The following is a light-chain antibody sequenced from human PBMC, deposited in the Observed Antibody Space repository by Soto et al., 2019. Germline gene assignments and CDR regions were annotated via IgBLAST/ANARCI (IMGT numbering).Light chain of an antibody. CDR1: QRVLYSSNNKNY. J-gene: IGKJ2*01. V-gene: IGKV4-1*01. Sequence: DIVMTQSPDSLAVSLGERATINCKSSQRVLYSSNNKNYLAWYQQRPGQPPKLLIYWASTRESGVPDRLTGSGSGTDFTLTISSLQAEDVAVYYCQQYYGIPYTFGQGTKLEIK. CDR2: WAS. CDR3: QQYYGIPYT.